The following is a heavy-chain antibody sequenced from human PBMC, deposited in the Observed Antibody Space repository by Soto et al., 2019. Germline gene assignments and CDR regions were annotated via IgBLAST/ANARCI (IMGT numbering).Heavy chain of an antibody. D-gene: IGHD3-3*01. J-gene: IGHJ5*02. CDR3: ARHKAGVVYNWFDP. CDR2: IYYSGST. V-gene: IGHV4-39*01. CDR1: SGSISSSSYY. Sequence: SETLSLTCTVSSGSISSSSYYWGWIRQPPGKGLEWIGSIYYSGSTYYNPSLKSRVTISVDTSKNQFSLKLSSVTAADTAVYYCARHKAGVVYNWFDPWGQGTLVTVSS.